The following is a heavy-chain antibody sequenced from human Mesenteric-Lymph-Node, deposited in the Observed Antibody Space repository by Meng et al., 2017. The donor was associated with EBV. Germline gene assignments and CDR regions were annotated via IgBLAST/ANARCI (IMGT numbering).Heavy chain of an antibody. Sequence: QVQLQESGPGLVKPSQPLSLTCTVSSGARNNDASYWTWVRQSPEKGLEWIGYIYSSGITYYNPSLKSRVSISTDTSINQFSLKLTSVTAADTAVYYCASGLLHTSMPYWGQGILVTVSS. CDR1: SGARNNDASY. CDR3: ASGLLHTSMPY. V-gene: IGHV4-30-4*01. CDR2: IYSSGIT. J-gene: IGHJ4*02. D-gene: IGHD2/OR15-2a*01.